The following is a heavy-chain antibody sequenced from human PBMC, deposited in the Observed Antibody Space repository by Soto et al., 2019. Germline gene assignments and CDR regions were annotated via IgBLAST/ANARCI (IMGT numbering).Heavy chain of an antibody. J-gene: IGHJ4*02. CDR2: ISYDGSNK. V-gene: IGHV3-30*03. CDR1: GFTFSSYG. Sequence: SLRLSCAASGFTFSSYGMHWVRQAPGKGLEWVAVISYDGSNKYYADSVKGRFTISRDNSKNTLYLQMNSLRAEDTAVYYCSSYYDFWSGYPQETYYFDYWGQGTLVTVSS. CDR3: SSYYDFWSGYPQETYYFDY. D-gene: IGHD3-3*01.